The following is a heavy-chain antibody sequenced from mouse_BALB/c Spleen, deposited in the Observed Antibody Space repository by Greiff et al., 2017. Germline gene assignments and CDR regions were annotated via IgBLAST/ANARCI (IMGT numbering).Heavy chain of an antibody. D-gene: IGHD1-1*01. Sequence: QVQLQQSGAELAKPGASVKMSCKASGYTFTSYWMHWVKQRPGQGLEWIGYINPSTGYTEYNQKFKDKATLTVDKSSSTAYMQLSSPTSEDSAVYYCASDYYGSSAWFAYWGQGTLVTVSA. J-gene: IGHJ3*01. CDR3: ASDYYGSSAWFAY. CDR2: INPSTGYT. CDR1: GYTFTSYW. V-gene: IGHV1-7*01.